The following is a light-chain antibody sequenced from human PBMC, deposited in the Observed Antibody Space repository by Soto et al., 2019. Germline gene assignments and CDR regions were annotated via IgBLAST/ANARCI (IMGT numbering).Light chain of an antibody. CDR3: QQYGSSPWT. V-gene: IGKV3-20*01. J-gene: IGKJ1*01. CDR2: DAS. Sequence: EIVLTQSPGTLSLSPGDRATLSCRTSQSVSHYLAWYQQIPGQAPRLLIYDASKRATGIPDRFSGSGSGTDFTLTISRLEPEDFAVYYCQQYGSSPWTFGQGTEVDIK. CDR1: QSVSHY.